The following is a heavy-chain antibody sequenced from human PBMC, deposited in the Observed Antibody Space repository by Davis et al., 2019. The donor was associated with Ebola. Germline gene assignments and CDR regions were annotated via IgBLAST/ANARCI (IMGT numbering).Heavy chain of an antibody. CDR2: ISSSSYI. CDR1: GFTFSSYA. D-gene: IGHD3-10*01. Sequence: GGSLRLSCAASGFTFSSYAMSWVRQAPGKGLEWVSSISSSSYIYYADSVKGRFTISRDNSKNTLYLQMNSLRAEDTAVYYCARSLWPLGDYWGQGTLVTVSS. CDR3: ARSLWPLGDY. J-gene: IGHJ4*02. V-gene: IGHV3-21*04.